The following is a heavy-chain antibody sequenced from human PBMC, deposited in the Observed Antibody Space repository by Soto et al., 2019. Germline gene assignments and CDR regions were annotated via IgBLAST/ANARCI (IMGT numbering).Heavy chain of an antibody. D-gene: IGHD1-7*01. CDR1: GFTFSSYD. CDR2: IGTAGDP. J-gene: IGHJ6*02. V-gene: IGHV3-13*05. Sequence: EVQLVESGGGLVQPGGSLRLSCAASGFTFSSYDMHWVRQATGKGLEWVSAIGTAGDPYYPGSVKGRFTISRENAKNSLYLQMNSLRAGDTAVYYCARGRNWNYEDYYGMDVWGQGTTVTVSS. CDR3: ARGRNWNYEDYYGMDV.